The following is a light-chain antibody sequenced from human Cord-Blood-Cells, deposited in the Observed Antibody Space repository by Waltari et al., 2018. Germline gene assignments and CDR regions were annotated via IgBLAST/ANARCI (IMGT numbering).Light chain of an antibody. J-gene: IGLJ3*02. CDR3: CSYAGSSTWV. CDR1: SSDVGSYNL. CDR2: EVS. V-gene: IGLV2-23*02. Sequence: QSALTQPASVSGSPGQSITISCTGTSSDVGSYNLVSWYQQHPGKAPKLMIYEVSKRPPGVCNRFSGSKSGNTASLTISGLQAEDEADYYCCSYAGSSTWVFGGGTKLTVL.